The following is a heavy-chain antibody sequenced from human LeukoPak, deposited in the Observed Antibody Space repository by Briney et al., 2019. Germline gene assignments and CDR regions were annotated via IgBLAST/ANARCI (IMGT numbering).Heavy chain of an antibody. Sequence: PSETLSLTCTVSGGSISSGGYYWSRIRQHPGKGLEWIGYIYYSGSTYYNPSLKSRVTISVDTSKNQFSLKLSSVTAADTAVYYCAREKTTPEAVFDYWGQGTLVTVSS. CDR3: AREKTTPEAVFDY. CDR2: IYYSGST. CDR1: GGSISSGGYY. V-gene: IGHV4-31*03. D-gene: IGHD4-11*01. J-gene: IGHJ4*02.